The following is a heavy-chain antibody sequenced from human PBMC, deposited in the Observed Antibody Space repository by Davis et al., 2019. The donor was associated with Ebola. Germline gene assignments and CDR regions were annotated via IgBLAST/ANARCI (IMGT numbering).Heavy chain of an antibody. CDR2: ISTSTTTI. Sequence: GESLKISCAASGFTFSSYSMNWVRQAPGKGLEWISYISTSTTTIHYADSVKGRFTISRDNAKNSLYLQMSSLRAEDTAVYYCAKDRGWLQFDYWGQGALVTVSS. D-gene: IGHD5-24*01. CDR1: GFTFSSYS. CDR3: AKDRGWLQFDY. J-gene: IGHJ4*02. V-gene: IGHV3-48*01.